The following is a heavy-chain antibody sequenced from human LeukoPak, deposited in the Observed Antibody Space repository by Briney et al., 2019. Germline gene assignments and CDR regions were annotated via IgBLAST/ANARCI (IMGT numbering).Heavy chain of an antibody. V-gene: IGHV3-30*02. CDR3: XKRKYAHSWLYSMDA. CDR1: GFTFRTYD. D-gene: IGHD6-13*01. Sequence: PGRSRRLSWAASGFTFRTYDMQWVRQSADRGLEWVAFTRYDGIDANNADSGKGQLPISRENSKNNLSLHTNSLKGKDPAVYYGXKRKYAHSWLYSMDAWGQGTPVTVSS. CDR2: TRYDGIDA. J-gene: IGHJ6*01.